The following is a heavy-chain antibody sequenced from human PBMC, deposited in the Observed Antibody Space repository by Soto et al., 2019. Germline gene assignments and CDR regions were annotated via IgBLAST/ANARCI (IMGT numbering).Heavy chain of an antibody. V-gene: IGHV1-46*01. CDR1: GYTFTSYY. Sequence: ASVKVSCKASGYTFTSYYMHWVRQAPGQGLEWMGIINPSGGSTSYAQRFQGRVTMTRDTSTSTVYMELSSLRSEDTAVYYCARIYGVWSPVFRFDPWGQGTLVTVSS. J-gene: IGHJ5*02. CDR3: ARIYGVWSPVFRFDP. CDR2: INPSGGST. D-gene: IGHD2-8*01.